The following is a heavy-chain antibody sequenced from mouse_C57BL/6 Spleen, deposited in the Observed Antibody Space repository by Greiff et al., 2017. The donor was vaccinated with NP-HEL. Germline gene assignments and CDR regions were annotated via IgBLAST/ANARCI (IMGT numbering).Heavy chain of an antibody. J-gene: IGHJ2*01. CDR1: GYSITSGYY. V-gene: IGHV3-6*01. CDR3: AREISGSSYRYFDY. Sequence: EVKLMESGPGLVKPSQSLSLTCSVTGYSITSGYYWNWIRQFPGNKLEWMGYISYDGSNNYNPSLKNRISITRDTSKHQFFLKLNSVTTEDTATYYCAREISGSSYRYFDYWGQGTTLTVSS. D-gene: IGHD1-1*01. CDR2: ISYDGSN.